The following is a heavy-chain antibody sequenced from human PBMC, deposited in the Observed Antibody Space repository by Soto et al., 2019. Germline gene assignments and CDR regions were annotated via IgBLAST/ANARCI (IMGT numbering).Heavy chain of an antibody. CDR2: ITGSGGGT. V-gene: IGHV3-23*01. Sequence: GGSLRLSCAASGFSFSSNVMSWVRQAPGKGLEWVSTITGSGGGTYYADSVKGRFTISRDNSKNTLYLQMNSLRADDTAVYYCGKLICVTNCYHFDFWGQGTLVTASS. D-gene: IGHD2-2*01. CDR3: GKLICVTNCYHFDF. J-gene: IGHJ4*02. CDR1: GFSFSSNV.